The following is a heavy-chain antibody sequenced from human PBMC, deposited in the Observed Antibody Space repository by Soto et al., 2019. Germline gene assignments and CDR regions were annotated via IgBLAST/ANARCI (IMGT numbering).Heavy chain of an antibody. J-gene: IGHJ5*02. Sequence: SETLSLTCTVSGGSISSSSYYWGWIRQPPGKGLEWIGSIYYSGSTYYNPSLKSRVTISVDTSKNQFSLKLSSVTAADTAVYYCATTIAAAGPRLSWFDPWGQGTLVTVSS. CDR1: GGSISSSSYY. CDR2: IYYSGST. CDR3: ATTIAAAGPRLSWFDP. D-gene: IGHD6-13*01. V-gene: IGHV4-39*01.